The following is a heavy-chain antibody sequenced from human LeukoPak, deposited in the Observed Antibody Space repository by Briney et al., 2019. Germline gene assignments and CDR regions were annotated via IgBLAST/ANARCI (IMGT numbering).Heavy chain of an antibody. J-gene: IGHJ4*02. CDR3: ARDDASSWSSDFDY. CDR2: ISAYNGNT. CDR1: GYTFTSYG. Sequence: ASVKVSCKASGYTFTSYGISWVRQAPGQGLEWMGWISAYNGNTNYAQKFQGRVTMTRDTSISTVYMELSSLRSDDTAVYYCARDDASSWSSDFDYWGQGTLVTVSS. V-gene: IGHV1-18*01. D-gene: IGHD6-13*01.